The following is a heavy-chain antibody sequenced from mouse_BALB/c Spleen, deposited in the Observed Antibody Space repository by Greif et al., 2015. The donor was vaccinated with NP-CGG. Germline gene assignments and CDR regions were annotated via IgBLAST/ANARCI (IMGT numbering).Heavy chain of an antibody. Sequence: DLVKPGASVKLSCKASGYTFTSYWINWIEQRPGQGLEWIGRIAPGSGSTYYNEMFKGKATLTVDTSSSTAYIQLSSLSSEDSAVYFCAREGLITTDGRLHWYFDVWGAGTTVTVSS. J-gene: IGHJ1*01. CDR3: AREGLITTDGRLHWYFDV. CDR2: IAPGSGST. CDR1: GYTFTSYW. V-gene: IGHV1S41*01. D-gene: IGHD2-4*01.